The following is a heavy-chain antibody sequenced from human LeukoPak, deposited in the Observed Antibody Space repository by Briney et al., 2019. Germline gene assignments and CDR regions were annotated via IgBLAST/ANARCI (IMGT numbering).Heavy chain of an antibody. CDR1: GFTFSSYW. CDR2: IKEDGSEK. J-gene: IGHJ4*02. Sequence: GGSLRLSCAASGFTFSSYWMTWVRQAPGKGLEWVAIIKEDGSEKYYVDPVKGRFTISRDNAKNSLYLQMNSLRAEDTAVYYCGRGSGWIFHYWGQGTLVTVSS. V-gene: IGHV3-7*01. D-gene: IGHD6-19*01. CDR3: GRGSGWIFHY.